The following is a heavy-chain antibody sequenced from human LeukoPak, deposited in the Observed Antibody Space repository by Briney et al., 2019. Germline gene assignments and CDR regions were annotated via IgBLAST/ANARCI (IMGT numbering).Heavy chain of an antibody. Sequence: TGGSLRLSCAASGFTFSGYSMNWVRQAPGKGLEWVSYISSSSNTIYYADSVKGRFTISRDNAKNSLYLQMNSLRDEDTAVYYCARDILTKQAYSGYDNWGQGTLVTVPS. CDR3: ARDILTKQAYSGYDN. J-gene: IGHJ4*02. CDR2: ISSSSNTI. CDR1: GFTFSGYS. V-gene: IGHV3-48*02. D-gene: IGHD5-12*01.